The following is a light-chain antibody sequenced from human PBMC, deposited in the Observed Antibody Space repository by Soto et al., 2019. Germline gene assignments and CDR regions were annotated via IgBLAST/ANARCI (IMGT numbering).Light chain of an antibody. CDR1: QSVSKHY. J-gene: IGKJ1*01. CDR3: QRNEGSST. V-gene: IGKV3-20*01. CDR2: GAT. Sequence: ENVLTQSPGTLSLSPGERATLSCRASQSVSKHYLAWYQQHPGQAPRLLIYGATSSATGIPDRFSGRGSGTVFLLTISRLEHEYSALYYCQRNEGSSTFGQGTKVEIK.